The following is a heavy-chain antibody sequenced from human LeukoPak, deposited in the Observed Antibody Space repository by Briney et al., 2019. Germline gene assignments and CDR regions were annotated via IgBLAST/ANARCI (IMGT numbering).Heavy chain of an antibody. CDR2: IYSGGST. CDR1: GFTVSSNY. V-gene: IGHV3-53*01. D-gene: IGHD1-26*01. J-gene: IGHJ4*02. Sequence: GGSLRLSCAASGFTVSSNYMSWVRQAPGKGLEWVSVIYSGGSTYYAESVKGRFTISRDNSKNTLYLQMNSLRAEDTAVYYCAREVVVVGATGGGFDYWGRGTLVTVSS. CDR3: AREVVVVGATGGGFDY.